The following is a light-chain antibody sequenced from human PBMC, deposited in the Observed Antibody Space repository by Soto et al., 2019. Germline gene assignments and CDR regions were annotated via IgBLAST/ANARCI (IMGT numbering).Light chain of an antibody. CDR2: TAS. CDR1: QGIINY. V-gene: IGKV1-27*01. CDR3: QTYNSAPRT. J-gene: IGKJ1*01. Sequence: DIQMTQSPSSLSASVGDSVTITCRASQGIINYLAWFQQKPGKVPKLLIYTASTLRSGISSRFSGSGSGTYFNLTINTLQPEDVATYYCQTYNSAPRTFGQGTKVDIK.